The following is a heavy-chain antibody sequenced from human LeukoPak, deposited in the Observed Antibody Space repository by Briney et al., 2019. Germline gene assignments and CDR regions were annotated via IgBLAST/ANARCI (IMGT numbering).Heavy chain of an antibody. CDR2: IWYDGSNK. Sequence: GGSLRLSCAASGFTFSSYGMHWVRQAPGKGLEWVAVIWYDGSNKYYAGSVKGRFTISRDNSKNTLYLQMNSLRAEDTAVYYCARDDYGDYGNWFDPWGQGTLVTVSS. V-gene: IGHV3-33*01. J-gene: IGHJ5*02. CDR3: ARDDYGDYGNWFDP. D-gene: IGHD4-17*01. CDR1: GFTFSSYG.